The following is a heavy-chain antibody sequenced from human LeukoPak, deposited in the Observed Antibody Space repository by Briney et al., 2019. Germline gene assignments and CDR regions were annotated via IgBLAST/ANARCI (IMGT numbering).Heavy chain of an antibody. CDR3: ARDRRLKADAFDI. J-gene: IGHJ3*02. CDR2: ISSSSSYI. D-gene: IGHD3-22*01. V-gene: IGHV3-21*01. Sequence: PGGSLRLSCAASGFTFSSYSMNWVRQAPGKGLEWVSSISSSSSYIYYADSVKGRFTISRDNAKNSLYLQMNSLRAEDTAVYYCARDRRLKADAFDIWGQGTMVSVSS. CDR1: GFTFSSYS.